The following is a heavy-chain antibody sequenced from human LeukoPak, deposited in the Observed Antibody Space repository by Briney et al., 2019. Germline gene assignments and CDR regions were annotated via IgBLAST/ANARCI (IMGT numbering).Heavy chain of an antibody. V-gene: IGHV3-48*01. CDR2: ISSSSSTI. CDR1: GFTFSCYS. D-gene: IGHD5-12*01. CDR3: ARGMVATIPGLPHGYFDY. Sequence: PGGSLRLSCAASGFTFSCYSMNWVRQAPGKGLEWVSYISSSSSTIYYADSVKGRFTISRDNAKNSLYLQINSLRAEDTAVYYCARGMVATIPGLPHGYFDYWGQGTLVTVSS. J-gene: IGHJ4*02.